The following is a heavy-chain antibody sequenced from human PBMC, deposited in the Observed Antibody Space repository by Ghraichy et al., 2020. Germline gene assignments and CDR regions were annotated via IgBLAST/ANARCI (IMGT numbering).Heavy chain of an antibody. CDR3: AIDYGEN. CDR1: GFTFSAYY. J-gene: IGHJ4*02. V-gene: IGHV3-11*01. Sequence: GGSLRLSCAASGFTFSAYYMSWIRQAPGKGLEWISYISDSGSAKYYADSVKGRFTISRDNTKNSLYLQMNSLRAEDTAMYYCAIDYGENWGQGTLVTVSS. D-gene: IGHD4-17*01. CDR2: ISDSGSAK.